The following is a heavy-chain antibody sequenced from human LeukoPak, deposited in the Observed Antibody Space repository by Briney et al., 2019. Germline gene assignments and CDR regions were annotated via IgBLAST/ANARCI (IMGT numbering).Heavy chain of an antibody. Sequence: SETLSLSCTVSGGSISSHYWSWIRQPPGKGLEWIGYIYYSGSTNYNPSLKSRVTISVDTSKNQFSLKLSSVTAAGTAVYYCARVSRFLDVWGKGATVTVSS. CDR2: IYYSGST. V-gene: IGHV4-59*11. CDR3: ARVSRFLDV. J-gene: IGHJ6*04. CDR1: GGSISSHY. D-gene: IGHD3-10*01.